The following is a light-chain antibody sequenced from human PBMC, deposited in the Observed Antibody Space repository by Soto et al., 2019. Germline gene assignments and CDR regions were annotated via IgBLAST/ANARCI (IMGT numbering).Light chain of an antibody. V-gene: IGKV3-15*01. CDR3: QQYNKWPPLT. CDR2: SAP. CDR1: QSITSN. Sequence: EIVMTQSPATLSVSPGERATLSCRASQSITSNLAWYQQKPGQAPRLLIYSAPTRATGIPARFSGSGSGTEFTLTISSLQSEDFAVYYCQQYNKWPPLTFGGGTKVDIK. J-gene: IGKJ4*01.